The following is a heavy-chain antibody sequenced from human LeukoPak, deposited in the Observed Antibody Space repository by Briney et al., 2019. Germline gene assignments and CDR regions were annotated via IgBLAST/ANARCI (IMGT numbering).Heavy chain of an antibody. CDR3: AKEKRGVVVVAAVFDY. CDR1: GFTFSSFW. CDR2: IKQDGSEK. D-gene: IGHD2-15*01. Sequence: PGGPLRLSCAASGFTFSSFWMSWVRQAPGKGLEWVANIKQDGSEKYYVDSVKGRFTISRDNAKNSLFLQMNSLRAEDTAVYYCAKEKRGVVVVAAVFDYWGQGTLVTVSS. J-gene: IGHJ4*02. V-gene: IGHV3-7*03.